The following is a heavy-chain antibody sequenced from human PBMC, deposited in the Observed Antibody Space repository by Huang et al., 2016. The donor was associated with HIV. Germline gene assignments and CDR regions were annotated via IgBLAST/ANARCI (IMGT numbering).Heavy chain of an antibody. CDR1: GGSFSGYY. CDR2: INHSERT. Sequence: QVQLQQWGAGLLRPSETLSLTCAVYGGSFSGYYGPGIRQPPGKGLEWIGEINHSERTNYNPSLKSRVTISVDTSRNQFSLTLTSVTAADTAVYYCARGQGGYYYYYMDVWGKGTTVTVSS. CDR3: ARGQGGYYYYYMDV. J-gene: IGHJ6*03. V-gene: IGHV4-34*01.